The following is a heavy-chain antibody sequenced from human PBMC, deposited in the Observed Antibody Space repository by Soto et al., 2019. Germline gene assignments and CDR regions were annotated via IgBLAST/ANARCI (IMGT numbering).Heavy chain of an antibody. CDR1: GYTFTAYF. V-gene: IGHV1-2*02. Sequence: ASVKVSCKTSGYTFTAYFMHCVRQAPGQVLEWMGWINAKGGGTNYAQKFQGRVSMTRDTSISTTYMELTSLRSDDTAVYYCARDLGATTVTPAVTPRDYWGQGTLVTVSS. CDR2: INAKGGGT. CDR3: ARDLGATTVTPAVTPRDY. J-gene: IGHJ4*02. D-gene: IGHD4-4*01.